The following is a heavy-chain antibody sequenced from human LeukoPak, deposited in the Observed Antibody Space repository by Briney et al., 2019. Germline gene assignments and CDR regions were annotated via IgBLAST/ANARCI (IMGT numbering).Heavy chain of an antibody. J-gene: IGHJ6*02. Sequence: ASVKVSCKASGYTFTSYGISWVRQAPGQGLEWMGWISAYNGNTNYAQKLQGRVTMTTDTSTSTAYMELRSLRSDDTAVYYCARVTQGQLVGFIDGYYGMDVWGQGTTVTVSS. CDR1: GYTFTSYG. V-gene: IGHV1-18*01. D-gene: IGHD6-6*01. CDR3: ARVTQGQLVGFIDGYYGMDV. CDR2: ISAYNGNT.